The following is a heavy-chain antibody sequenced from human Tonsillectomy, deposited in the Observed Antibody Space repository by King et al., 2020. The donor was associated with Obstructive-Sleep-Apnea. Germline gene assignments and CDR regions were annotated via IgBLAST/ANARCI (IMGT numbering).Heavy chain of an antibody. D-gene: IGHD4-11*01. CDR1: GFSLSTSGMC. CDR3: ARTHDSDYEGDYYFDY. V-gene: IGHV2-70*11. J-gene: IGHJ4*02. Sequence: TLKESGPALVKPTQTLTLTCTFSGFSLSTSGMCVSWIRQPPGKALEWLARIDWDDDKYFTTPLKTRVTISKDTSKNQVVLTMTNMDPVDTATYYCARTHDSDYEGDYYFDYWGQGTLVTVSS. CDR2: IDWDDDK.